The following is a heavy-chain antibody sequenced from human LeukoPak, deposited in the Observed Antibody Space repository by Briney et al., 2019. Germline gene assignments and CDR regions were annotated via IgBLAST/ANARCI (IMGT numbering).Heavy chain of an antibody. V-gene: IGHV3-74*01. Sequence: PGGSLRLSCAASGFAFSSYWMHWVRQAPGRGLVWVSRINSDGSITNYADSVKGRFTISRDNAKNTLYLQMNSLRAEDTAVYYCARDYGEGGYYFDYWGQGTLVTVSS. J-gene: IGHJ4*02. CDR3: ARDYGEGGYYFDY. D-gene: IGHD4-17*01. CDR1: GFAFSSYW. CDR2: INSDGSIT.